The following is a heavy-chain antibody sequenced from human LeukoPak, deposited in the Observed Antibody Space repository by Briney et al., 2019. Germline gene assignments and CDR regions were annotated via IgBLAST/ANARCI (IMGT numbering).Heavy chain of an antibody. V-gene: IGHV5-51*01. Sequence: NRGESLKISCKGSGYSFTSYWIGRVRQMPGKGLEWMGIIYPGDSDTRYSPSFQGQVTISADKSISTAYLQWSSLKASDTAMYYCARHLISCSSTSCYRYYFDYWGQGTLVTVSS. J-gene: IGHJ4*02. D-gene: IGHD2-2*01. CDR2: IYPGDSDT. CDR1: GYSFTSYW. CDR3: ARHLISCSSTSCYRYYFDY.